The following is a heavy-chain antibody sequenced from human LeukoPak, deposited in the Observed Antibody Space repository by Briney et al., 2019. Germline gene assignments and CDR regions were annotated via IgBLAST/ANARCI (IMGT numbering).Heavy chain of an antibody. D-gene: IGHD1-26*01. CDR1: GFTFSSYA. V-gene: IGHV3-30-3*01. CDR2: ISYDGSNK. Sequence: GGSLRLSCATSGFTFSSYAVHWVRQAPGKGLEWVAIISYDGSNKYYADSVKGRFTISRDNAENSLYLQMNSLRAEDTAVYYCASRLGAKGYWGQGTLVTVSS. J-gene: IGHJ4*02. CDR3: ASRLGAKGY.